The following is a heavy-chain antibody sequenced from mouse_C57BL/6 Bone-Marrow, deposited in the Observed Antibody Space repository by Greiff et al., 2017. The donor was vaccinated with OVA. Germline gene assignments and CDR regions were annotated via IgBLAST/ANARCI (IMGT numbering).Heavy chain of an antibody. Sequence: EVKLMESGGGLVKSGGSLKLSCAASGFTFSDYGMHWVRQAPEKGLEWVAYISSGSSTINYADTVKGRFTISRDNAKNTLFLQMTSLRSEDTAMYYCARDYFAYWGQGTLVTVSA. V-gene: IGHV5-17*01. D-gene: IGHD2-4*01. CDR2: ISSGSSTI. J-gene: IGHJ3*01. CDR3: ARDYFAY. CDR1: GFTFSDYG.